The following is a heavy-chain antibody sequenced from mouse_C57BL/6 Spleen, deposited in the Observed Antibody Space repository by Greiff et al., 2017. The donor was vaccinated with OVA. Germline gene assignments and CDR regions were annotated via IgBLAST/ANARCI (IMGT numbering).Heavy chain of an antibody. Sequence: VQLQQSGPELVKPGASVKISCKASGYTFTDYYMNWVKQSHGKSLEWIGDINPNNGGTSYNQKFKGKATLTVDKSSSTAYMELRSLTSEDSAVYYCARPYSNYGWYFDVWGTGTTVTVSS. CDR1: GYTFTDYY. V-gene: IGHV1-26*01. J-gene: IGHJ1*03. CDR2: INPNNGGT. D-gene: IGHD2-5*01. CDR3: ARPYSNYGWYFDV.